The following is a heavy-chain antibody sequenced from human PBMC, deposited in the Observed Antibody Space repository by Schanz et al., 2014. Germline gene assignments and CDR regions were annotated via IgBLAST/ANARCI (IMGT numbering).Heavy chain of an antibody. CDR1: GFTFSSYA. J-gene: IGHJ6*02. V-gene: IGHV3-30-3*02. CDR3: AKGMGYCSGGTCYDYYYYGLDV. CDR2: ISNDGSIK. D-gene: IGHD2-15*01. Sequence: QVQLVESGGGLVKPGGSLRLSCAASGFTFSSYAMHWVRQAPGKGLEWVALISNDGSIKYYADSVEGRFTISRDNSENTLYLQMNSLSADDTAVFYCAKGMGYCSGGTCYDYYYYGLDVWGQGTLVTVSS.